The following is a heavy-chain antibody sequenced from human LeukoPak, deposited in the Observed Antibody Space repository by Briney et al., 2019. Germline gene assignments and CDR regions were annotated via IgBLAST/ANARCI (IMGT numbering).Heavy chain of an antibody. V-gene: IGHV3-11*01. Sequence: PGGSLRLSCAASGFTFSDYFMSWIRQAPGKGLEWVSCISSSGFTIYYGDSVKGRFTISRDNVENSLFLQMNSLTVEDTAVYYCARHGVRHVLDWYFPLWGRGTLVAVSS. J-gene: IGHJ2*01. D-gene: IGHD3-16*01. CDR1: GFTFSDYF. CDR3: ARHGVRHVLDWYFPL. CDR2: ISSSGFTI.